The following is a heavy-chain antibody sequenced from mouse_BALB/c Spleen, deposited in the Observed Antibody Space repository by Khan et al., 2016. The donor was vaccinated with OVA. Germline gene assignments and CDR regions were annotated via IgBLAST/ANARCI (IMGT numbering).Heavy chain of an antibody. CDR3: ASARGNFRWYFDV. J-gene: IGHJ1*01. Sequence: EVELVESGGGLVQPGGSRKLSCAASGFTFSSFGMHWVRQAPKKGLEWVAYICSGSSTIYYVDTVKGRFTISRDSPKNTLFLQMTSLRSEDTAMFDCASARGNFRWYFDVWGAGTSVTVSS. D-gene: IGHD2-1*01. CDR1: GFTFSSFG. V-gene: IGHV5-17*02. CDR2: ICSGSSTI.